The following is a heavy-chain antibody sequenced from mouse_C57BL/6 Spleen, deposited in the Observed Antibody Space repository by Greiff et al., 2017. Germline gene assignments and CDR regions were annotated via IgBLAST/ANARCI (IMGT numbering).Heavy chain of an antibody. J-gene: IGHJ2*01. CDR1: GFTFSSYT. Sequence: EVMLVESGGGLVKPGGSLKLSCAASGFTFSSYTMSWVRQTPEKRLEWVATISGGGGNTYYPDSVKGRFTISRDNATNTLYLQMSSLRSEDAALYYCARRGTAQASPFDYWGQGTTLTVSS. CDR2: ISGGGGNT. V-gene: IGHV5-9*01. CDR3: ARRGTAQASPFDY. D-gene: IGHD3-2*02.